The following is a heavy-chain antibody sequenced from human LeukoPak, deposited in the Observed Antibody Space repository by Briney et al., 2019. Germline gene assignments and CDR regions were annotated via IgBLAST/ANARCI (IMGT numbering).Heavy chain of an antibody. Sequence: GGSLRLSCAASGFTFSYYTMHWVRQAPGKGLEWVAVISYDGSNNYYADSLKGRFTISRDNSKNTLYLQMKSLRAEDTAVYYCARVLNYYGSSGYYFSYWGQGTLVTVSS. CDR2: ISYDGSNN. CDR3: ARVLNYYGSSGYYFSY. V-gene: IGHV3-30-3*01. J-gene: IGHJ4*02. CDR1: GFTFSYYT. D-gene: IGHD3-22*01.